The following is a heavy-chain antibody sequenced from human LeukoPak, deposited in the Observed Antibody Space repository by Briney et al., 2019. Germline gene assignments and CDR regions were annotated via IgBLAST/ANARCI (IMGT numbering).Heavy chain of an antibody. Sequence: PSETLSLTCAVYGGSFSGYYWSWIRQPPGKGLEGIGEINHSGSTNYNPSLKSRVTIPVDTSKNQFSLKLSSVTAADTAVYYCARVKDQLGDAFDIWGQGTMVTVSS. CDR1: GGSFSGYY. D-gene: IGHD1-1*01. J-gene: IGHJ3*02. CDR3: ARVKDQLGDAFDI. CDR2: INHSGST. V-gene: IGHV4-34*01.